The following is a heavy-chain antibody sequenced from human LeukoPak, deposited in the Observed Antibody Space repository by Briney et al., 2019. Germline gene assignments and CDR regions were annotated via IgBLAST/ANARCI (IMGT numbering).Heavy chain of an antibody. J-gene: IGHJ4*02. CDR1: GGTFSSYA. Sequence: SVKVSCKASGGTFSSYAISWVRQAPGQGLEWMGRIIPILGIANYAQKFQGRVTITADKYTCTAYMELSILRSEDTDVYYCARAGWPVDTAMAYFDYWGQGTLVTVSS. CDR3: ARAGWPVDTAMAYFDY. D-gene: IGHD5-18*01. CDR2: IIPILGIA. V-gene: IGHV1-69*04.